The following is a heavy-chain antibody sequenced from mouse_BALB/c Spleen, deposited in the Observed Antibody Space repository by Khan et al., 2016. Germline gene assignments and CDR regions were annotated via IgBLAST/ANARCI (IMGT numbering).Heavy chain of an antibody. CDR3: ASYYDYDGGFAC. V-gene: IGHV2-6-7*01. CDR1: GFSLTGFS. Sequence: QVQLKESGPGLVAPSQSLSITCTVTGFSLTGFSVNWVRQPPGKGLEWLGMIWGDGSTDYNSALKSRLSISKDNSKSQVFLKMNSLQTEDTVRYXCASYYDYDGGFACWVQGTLVTVSA. D-gene: IGHD2-4*01. J-gene: IGHJ3*01. CDR2: IWGDGST.